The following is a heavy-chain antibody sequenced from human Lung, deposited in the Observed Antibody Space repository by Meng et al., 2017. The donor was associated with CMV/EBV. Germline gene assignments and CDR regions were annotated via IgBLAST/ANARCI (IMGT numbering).Heavy chain of an antibody. V-gene: IGHV1-18*01. D-gene: IGHD2-2*01. CDR3: ARTYCSTTSCSPPYYYAMDV. CDR1: GYTFTNSV. Sequence: ASAKVSXNASGYTFTNSVINWVRQAPGQELEWMGWVSGYNDNTKYAQKLQDRVTMTTDISTSTAYIELRNLRSDDTAIYYCARTYCSTTSCSPPYYYAMDVWGQGTTVTVSS. CDR2: VSGYNDNT. J-gene: IGHJ6*02.